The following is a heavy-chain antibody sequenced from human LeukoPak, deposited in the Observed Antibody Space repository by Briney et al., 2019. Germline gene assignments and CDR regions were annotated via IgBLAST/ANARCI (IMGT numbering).Heavy chain of an antibody. CDR2: INHSGST. CDR1: GGSFSGYY. D-gene: IGHD6-19*01. V-gene: IGHV4-34*01. J-gene: IGHJ4*02. Sequence: SETLSLTCAVYGGSFSGYYWCWIRQPPGKGLEWIGEINHSGSTNYNPSLKSRVTISVDTSKNQFSLKLSSVTAADTAVYYCARGDRWLVPFAYWGQGTLVTVSS. CDR3: ARGDRWLVPFAY.